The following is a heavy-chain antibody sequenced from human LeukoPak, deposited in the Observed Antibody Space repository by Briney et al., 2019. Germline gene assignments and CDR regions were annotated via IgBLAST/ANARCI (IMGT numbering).Heavy chain of an antibody. D-gene: IGHD3-22*01. Sequence: AGGSLRLSCAASGFTFSNYGMHWVRQAPGKGLEWVAVIWYDGSDKYYADPVKGRFTIPRDNSKNTLYLQMNSLRAEDTAVYYCARDSESDSSGYSPPLQYSGQGTLVTVSS. CDR3: ARDSESDSSGYSPPLQY. CDR2: IWYDGSDK. CDR1: GFTFSNYG. V-gene: IGHV3-33*01. J-gene: IGHJ4*02.